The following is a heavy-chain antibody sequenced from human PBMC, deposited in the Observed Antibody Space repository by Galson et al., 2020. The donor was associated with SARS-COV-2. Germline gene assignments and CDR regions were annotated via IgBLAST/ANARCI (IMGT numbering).Heavy chain of an antibody. J-gene: IGHJ5*02. CDR1: GYTFTSYG. CDR3: ARDLHDSSGYHPYNWFDP. CDR2: ISAYNGNT. V-gene: IGHV1-18*01. Sequence: ASVKVSCTASGYTFTSYGISWVRQAPGQGLEWMGWISAYNGNTNYAQKLQGRVTMTTDTSTSTAYMELRSLRSDDTAVYYCARDLHDSSGYHPYNWFDPWGQGTLVTVSS. D-gene: IGHD3-22*01.